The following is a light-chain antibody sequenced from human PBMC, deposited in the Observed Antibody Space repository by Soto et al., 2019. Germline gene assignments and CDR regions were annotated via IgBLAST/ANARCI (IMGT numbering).Light chain of an antibody. CDR1: QSIRSW. CDR3: QQYNSYPVT. J-gene: IGKJ4*01. V-gene: IGKV1-5*03. Sequence: DIQMTQSPSTLSASVGDRVTITCRASQSIRSWLAWYQQKPGKAPNFLIYKASSLESGVPSRISGSGSGTEFTLTISSLQPDDVATYDCQQYNSYPVTFGVGTKVEIK. CDR2: KAS.